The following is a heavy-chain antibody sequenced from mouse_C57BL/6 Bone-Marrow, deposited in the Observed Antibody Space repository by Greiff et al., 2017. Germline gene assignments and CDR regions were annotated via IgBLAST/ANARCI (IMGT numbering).Heavy chain of an antibody. D-gene: IGHD2-3*01. J-gene: IGHJ2*01. CDR1: GYAFTNYL. Sequence: VQLQQSGAELVRPGTSVKVSCKASGYAFTNYLIEWVKQRPGQGLEWIGVINPGSGGTNYNEKFKGKATLTADKSSSTAYMQLSSLTSEDSAVYCCARRDGYYFDYWGQGTTLTVSS. CDR2: INPGSGGT. CDR3: ARRDGYYFDY. V-gene: IGHV1-54*01.